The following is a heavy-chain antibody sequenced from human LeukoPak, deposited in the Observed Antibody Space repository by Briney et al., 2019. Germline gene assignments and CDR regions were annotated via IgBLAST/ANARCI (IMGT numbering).Heavy chain of an antibody. V-gene: IGHV4-4*07. J-gene: IGHJ4*02. Sequence: SETLSLTCTVSGVSLYNYYWSWIRQPAGKGLEWIGRIYTSGNTNYNPSLKTRVTMSIDMSKNQFSLKLSSVTAADTAVYYCVRGGAVLPTPFHFDYWGQGTLVTVSS. CDR3: VRGGAVLPTPFHFDY. CDR2: IYTSGNT. CDR1: GVSLYNYY. D-gene: IGHD3-10*01.